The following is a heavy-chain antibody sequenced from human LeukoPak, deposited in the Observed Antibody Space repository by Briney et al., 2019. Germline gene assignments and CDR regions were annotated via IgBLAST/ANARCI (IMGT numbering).Heavy chain of an antibody. CDR3: AKLREWELPDLFDY. CDR2: ISGGGDRT. Sequence: PGGTLRLSCAAAGFTFSTYGMSWVRQAPGKGLEWVSGISGGGDRTSYAQSVKGRFTISRDNFKNMLYLQMNSLRAEDTAVYYSAKLREWELPDLFDYWGQGTLVTVSS. CDR1: GFTFSTYG. D-gene: IGHD1-26*01. V-gene: IGHV3-23*01. J-gene: IGHJ4*02.